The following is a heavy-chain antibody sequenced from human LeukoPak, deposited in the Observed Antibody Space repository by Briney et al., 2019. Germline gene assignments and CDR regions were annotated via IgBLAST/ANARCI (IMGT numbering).Heavy chain of an antibody. CDR2: MNPNSGNT. CDR1: GYTFTSYD. J-gene: IGHJ4*02. D-gene: IGHD3-10*01. V-gene: IGHV1-8*01. Sequence: ASVKVYCKASGYTFTSYDINWVRQATGQGLEWMGWMNPNSGNTGYAQKFQGRVTMTRNTSISTAYMELSSLRSEDTAVYYCARGRYYYGSGSYAAGRYWGQGTLVTVSS. CDR3: ARGRYYYGSGSYAAGRY.